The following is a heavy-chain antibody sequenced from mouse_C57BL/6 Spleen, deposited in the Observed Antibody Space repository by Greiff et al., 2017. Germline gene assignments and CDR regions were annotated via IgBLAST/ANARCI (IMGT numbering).Heavy chain of an antibody. Sequence: EVMLVEPEGGLVQPGSSMKLSCTASGFTFSDYYMAWVRQVPEKGLEWVANINYDGSSTYYLDSLKSRFIISRDNAKNILYLQMSSLKSEDTATYYCASCDNDGGAYWGQGTLVTVSA. CDR2: INYDGSST. V-gene: IGHV5-16*01. J-gene: IGHJ3*01. D-gene: IGHD2-4*01. CDR3: ASCDNDGGAY. CDR1: GFTFSDYY.